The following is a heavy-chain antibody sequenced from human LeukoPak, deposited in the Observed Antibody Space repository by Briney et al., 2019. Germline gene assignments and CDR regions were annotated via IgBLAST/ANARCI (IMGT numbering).Heavy chain of an antibody. D-gene: IGHD3-10*01. J-gene: IGHJ5*02. CDR1: GGSISSYS. CDR2: ISSSGST. Sequence: SETLSLTCTVSGGSISSYSWSWTRQPAGKGLEWIGRISSSGSTNYNPSLKSRVTMSVDTSKNQFSLKLSSVTAADTAVYYCATDKAYYYGSGSFNWFDPWGQGTLVTVSS. CDR3: ATDKAYYYGSGSFNWFDP. V-gene: IGHV4-4*07.